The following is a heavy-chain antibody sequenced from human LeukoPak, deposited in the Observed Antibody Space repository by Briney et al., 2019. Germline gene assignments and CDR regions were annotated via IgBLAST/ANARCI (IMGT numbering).Heavy chain of an antibody. Sequence: GGSLRLSCAASGFTFSSYGMHWVRQAPGKGLEWVAVIWYDGSNKYYADSVKGRFTISRDNSKNTLYLQMNSLRAEDTAVYYCASAADIVVVPAAIDYYYYYMDVWGKGTAVTVSS. J-gene: IGHJ6*03. D-gene: IGHD2-2*01. CDR1: GFTFSSYG. V-gene: IGHV3-33*01. CDR2: IWYDGSNK. CDR3: ASAADIVVVPAAIDYYYYYMDV.